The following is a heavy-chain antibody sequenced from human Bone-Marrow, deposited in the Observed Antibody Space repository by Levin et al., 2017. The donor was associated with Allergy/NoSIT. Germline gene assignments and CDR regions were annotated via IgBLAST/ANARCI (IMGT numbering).Heavy chain of an antibody. CDR2: TYYKSKWYD. V-gene: IGHV6-1*01. CDR3: TRGLVTMVRGVIYSYYGMDV. CDR1: GDSVSSNSAT. Sequence: SQTLSLPCAISGDSVSSNSATWNWIRQSPSRGLEWLGRTYYKSKWYDDYAVSVKSRITINPDTSKNQFSLQLKSVTPEDTAVYYCTRGLVTMVRGVIYSYYGMDVWGQGTTVTVSS. D-gene: IGHD3-10*01. J-gene: IGHJ6*02.